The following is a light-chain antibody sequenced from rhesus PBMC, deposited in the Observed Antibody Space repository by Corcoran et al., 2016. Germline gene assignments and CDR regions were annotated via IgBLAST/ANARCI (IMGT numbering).Light chain of an antibody. V-gene: IGKV1-38*01. CDR3: QQRNSYPFT. Sequence: DIQLTQSPSSLSASVGDRVTITCRASQGISSYLAWYQQKSGKAPKLLIYDASNLQSGVPSRFSGSGTGTEFTITISSLQPEDFATYYCQQRNSYPFTFGPGTKLDIK. CDR1: QGISSY. J-gene: IGKJ3*01. CDR2: DAS.